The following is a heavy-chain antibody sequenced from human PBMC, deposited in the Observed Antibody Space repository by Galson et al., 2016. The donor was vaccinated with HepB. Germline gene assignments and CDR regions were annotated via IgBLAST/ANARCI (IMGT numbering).Heavy chain of an antibody. CDR2: INPSGGRT. Sequence: SVKVSCKASGYSFTAYYIHWVRQAPGQGLEWMGVINPSGGRTDYAQKFQGRVSVTKDTSTTTVYMELSSLRSEDTALYYCAAGPGAFDYWGQGTLVTVSS. J-gene: IGHJ4*02. CDR3: AAGPGAFDY. V-gene: IGHV1-46*01. CDR1: GYSFTAYY. D-gene: IGHD3-10*01.